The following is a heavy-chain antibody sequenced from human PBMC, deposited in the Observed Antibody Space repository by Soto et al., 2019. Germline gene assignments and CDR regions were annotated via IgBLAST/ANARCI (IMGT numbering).Heavy chain of an antibody. CDR2: IHYSRST. CDR1: GDSISISSYY. J-gene: IGHJ4*02. V-gene: IGHV4-39*01. CDR3: ASTKDETLYFDY. Sequence: QLQLQESGPGLVKPSETLSLTCSVSGDSISISSYYWGWVRQPPGKGLEWIGSIHYSRSTHYNPSLQSRVTISGDASKKQFSLKLGSVTAADTAMYYCASTKDETLYFDYWGQGNLVTVSS. D-gene: IGHD2-15*01.